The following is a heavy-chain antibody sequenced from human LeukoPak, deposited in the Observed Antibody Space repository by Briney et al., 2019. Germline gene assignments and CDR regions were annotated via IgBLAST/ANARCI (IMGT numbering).Heavy chain of an antibody. V-gene: IGHV3-9*01. CDR1: GFTFDDYA. D-gene: IGHD3-10*01. CDR2: ISWNSGSI. J-gene: IGHJ4*02. Sequence: GGSLRLSCAASGFTFDDYAMHWVRQAPGKGLEWVSGISWNSGSIGYADSVKGRFTISRDNAKNSLYLQMNSLRAEDTALYYCAKDSELLWFGETPFDYWGQGTLVTVSS. CDR3: AKDSELLWFGETPFDY.